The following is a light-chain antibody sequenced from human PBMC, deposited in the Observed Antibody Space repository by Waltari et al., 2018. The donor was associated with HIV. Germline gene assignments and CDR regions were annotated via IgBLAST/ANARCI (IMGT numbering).Light chain of an antibody. CDR2: QDT. J-gene: IGLJ2*01. V-gene: IGLV3-1*01. CDR3: QAWDSSAVV. CDR1: KLGDKY. Sequence: SYELTQPPSVSVSPGQTATITCSGDKLGDKYVSWYQQRPGQSPVLVSYQDTGRPSGIPARLSGSNSGNTATLTISGTQAMDEADYYCQAWDSSAVVFGGGTKLTVL.